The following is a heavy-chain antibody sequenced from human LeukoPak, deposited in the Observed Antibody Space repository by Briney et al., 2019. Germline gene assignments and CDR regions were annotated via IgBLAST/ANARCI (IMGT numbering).Heavy chain of an antibody. J-gene: IGHJ4*02. V-gene: IGHV3-7*04. CDR2: IKQEGREK. Sequence: GGSLRLSCAASGSTLSEFWMNWVRQAPGKGLEWVSNIKQEGREKNYVGSVKGRFTISRDNAKNSAYLQMNNLRVDDTAVYYCVGGYGWLPDYWGQGTLVTVSS. CDR3: VGGYGWLPDY. CDR1: GSTLSEFW. D-gene: IGHD6-19*01.